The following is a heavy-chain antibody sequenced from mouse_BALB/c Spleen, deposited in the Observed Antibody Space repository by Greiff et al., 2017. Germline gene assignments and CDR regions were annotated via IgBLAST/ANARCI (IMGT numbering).Heavy chain of an antibody. CDR2: IWGDGST. CDR3: ARDTPDYYGSSYLYAMDY. D-gene: IGHD1-1*01. J-gene: IGHJ4*01. CDR1: GFSLTGYG. Sequence: VQLQESGPGLVAPSQSLSITCTVSGFSLTGYGVNWVRQPPGKGLEWLGMIWGDGSTDYNSALKSRLSISKDNSKSQVFLKMNSLQTDDTARYYCARDTPDYYGSSYLYAMDYWGQGTSVTVSS. V-gene: IGHV2-6-7*01.